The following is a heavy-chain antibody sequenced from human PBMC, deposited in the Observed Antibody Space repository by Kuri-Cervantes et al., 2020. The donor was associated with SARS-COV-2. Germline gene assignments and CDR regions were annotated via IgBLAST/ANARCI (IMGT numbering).Heavy chain of an antibody. D-gene: IGHD5-12*01. CDR1: GGSISSYY. Sequence: SETLSLTCTVSGGSISSYYWSWIRQPPGKGLEWIGYIYYSGSTTYNPSLKSRVTISVDTSKNQSSLKLSAVTAADTPVYYCARHGGYALFDYWGQGTLVTVSS. CDR3: ARHGGYALFDY. J-gene: IGHJ4*02. CDR2: IYYSGST. V-gene: IGHV4-59*08.